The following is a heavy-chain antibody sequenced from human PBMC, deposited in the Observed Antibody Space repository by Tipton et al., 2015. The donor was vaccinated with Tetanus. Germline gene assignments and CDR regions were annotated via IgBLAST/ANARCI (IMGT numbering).Heavy chain of an antibody. Sequence: TLSLTCTVSGDSVSGYYWSWIRQPPGKGLEWIGYVYYTGSTNHNPSLKSRVTISMDRSKNQISLQLTSVTAADTAVYFCVRANNDYSKKGPLDYWGQGILVIVSS. CDR1: GDSVSGYY. D-gene: IGHD5-12*01. V-gene: IGHV4-59*02. J-gene: IGHJ4*02. CDR2: VYYTGST. CDR3: VRANNDYSKKGPLDY.